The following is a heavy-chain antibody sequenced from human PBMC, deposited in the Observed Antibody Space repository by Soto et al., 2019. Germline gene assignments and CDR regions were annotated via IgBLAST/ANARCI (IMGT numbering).Heavy chain of an antibody. V-gene: IGHV1-69*13. Sequence: SVKVSCKASGGTFSSYAISWVRQAPGQGLEWMGGIIPIFGTANYAQKFQGRVTITADESTSTAYMELSSLRSEDTAVYYCARNYCTNGVCYYNFDYWGQGTLVTVS. CDR3: ARNYCTNGVCYYNFDY. D-gene: IGHD2-8*01. CDR2: IIPIFGTA. J-gene: IGHJ4*02. CDR1: GGTFSSYA.